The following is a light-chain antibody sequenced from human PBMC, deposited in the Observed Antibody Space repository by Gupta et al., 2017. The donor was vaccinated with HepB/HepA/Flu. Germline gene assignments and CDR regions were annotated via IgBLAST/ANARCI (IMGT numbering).Light chain of an antibody. CDR2: YNR. Sequence: SYVLTQPPSVSVAPEKTAMITCGGNNIGSKSVHGYQQKPGPATVLVVYYNRDRPSEIPERFSGANSGSTATLTTSRVEAGDEADYYCQAWDSSSDNVVVGGGTKMNVL. J-gene: IGLJ2*01. V-gene: IGLV3-21*03. CDR1: NIGSKS. CDR3: QAWDSSSDNVV.